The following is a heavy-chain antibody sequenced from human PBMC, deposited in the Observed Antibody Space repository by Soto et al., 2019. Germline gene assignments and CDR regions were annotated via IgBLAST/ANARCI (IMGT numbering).Heavy chain of an antibody. J-gene: IGHJ2*01. CDR3: AREPHYYDSSGYAWYFDL. V-gene: IGHV1-69*13. D-gene: IGHD3-22*01. Sequence: SVKVSCKASGGTFSSYAISRVRQAPGQGLEWMGGIIPIFGTANYAQKFQGRVTITADESTSTAYMELSSLRSEDTAVYYCAREPHYYDSSGYAWYFDLWGRGTLVTVSS. CDR1: GGTFSSYA. CDR2: IIPIFGTA.